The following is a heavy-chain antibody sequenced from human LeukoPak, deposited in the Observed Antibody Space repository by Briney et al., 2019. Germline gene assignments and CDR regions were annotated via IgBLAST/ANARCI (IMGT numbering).Heavy chain of an antibody. CDR1: GYTFTGYY. CDR2: INPNSGGT. Sequence: ASVKVSCKASGYTFTGYYMHWVRQAPGQGLEWMGWINPNSGGTNYAQKFQGRVTMTRDTSISTAYMELSRLRSDDTAVYYCARDPQPIKGGSYLGDAFDIWGQGTMVTVSS. CDR3: ARDPQPIKGGSYLGDAFDI. V-gene: IGHV1-2*02. J-gene: IGHJ3*02. D-gene: IGHD1-26*01.